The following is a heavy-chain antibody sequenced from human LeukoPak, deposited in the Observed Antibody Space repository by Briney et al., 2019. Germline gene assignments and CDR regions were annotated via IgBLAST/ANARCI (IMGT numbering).Heavy chain of an antibody. Sequence: SETLFLTCAVYGGSFSGYYWSWIRQPPGKGLEWIGEINHSGSTNYNPSLKSRVTISVDTSKNQFSLKLSSVTAADTAVYYCARGQTSTMILPGYWGQGTLVTVSS. CDR1: GGSFSGYY. J-gene: IGHJ4*02. CDR3: ARGQTSTMILPGY. V-gene: IGHV4-34*01. D-gene: IGHD3-22*01. CDR2: INHSGST.